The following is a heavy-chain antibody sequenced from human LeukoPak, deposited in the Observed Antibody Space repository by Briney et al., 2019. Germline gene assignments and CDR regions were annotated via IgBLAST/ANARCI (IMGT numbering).Heavy chain of an antibody. Sequence: ASVKVSCKVSGGTFSDYAISWVRQAPGQGLEWMGWINTNTGNPTYAQGFTGRFVFSLDTSVSTAYLQISSLKAEDTAVYYCARGLYGPLHVGQLWGQGTLVTVSS. D-gene: IGHD2-8*01. CDR3: ARGLYGPLHVGQL. CDR1: GGTFSDYA. J-gene: IGHJ4*02. CDR2: INTNTGNP. V-gene: IGHV7-4-1*02.